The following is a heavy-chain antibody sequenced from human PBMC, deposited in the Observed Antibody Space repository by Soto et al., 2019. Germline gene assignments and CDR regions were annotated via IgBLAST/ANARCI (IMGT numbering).Heavy chain of an antibody. Sequence: EVRLLESGGGSEQPGGSLRLSCAASGFNFRTYAMYWVRQAPGKGLEWVSAIDDGNSAYYADSVKGRFIISSDNSRNTLYLQMDGLRVEDTAIYFCTKRPMCAGDCWYFDDWGQGILVTVSS. V-gene: IGHV3-23*05. D-gene: IGHD2-21*02. CDR1: GFNFRTYA. CDR2: IDDGNSA. CDR3: TKRPMCAGDCWYFDD. J-gene: IGHJ4*02.